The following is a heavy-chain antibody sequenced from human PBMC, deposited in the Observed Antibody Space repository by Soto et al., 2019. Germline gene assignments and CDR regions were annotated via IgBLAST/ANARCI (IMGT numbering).Heavy chain of an antibody. J-gene: IGHJ4*02. Sequence: PSETLSLTCTVSGGSISTYSWSWIRQPPGGTLEWIGCIYASGATTYNPSLESRVIMSVEMPTNEISLELTSLTAADTAVDYCARSHSFDGSIYHYYFDFWGQGTLVTAPQ. CDR1: GGSISTYS. V-gene: IGHV4-59*01. D-gene: IGHD3-10*01. CDR3: ARSHSFDGSIYHYYFDF. CDR2: IYASGAT.